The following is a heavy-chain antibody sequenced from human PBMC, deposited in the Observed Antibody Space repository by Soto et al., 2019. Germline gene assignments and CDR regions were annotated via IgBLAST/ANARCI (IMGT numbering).Heavy chain of an antibody. J-gene: IGHJ4*02. CDR2: INPGNGHT. V-gene: IGHV1-3*01. CDR1: GYTFTSYA. Sequence: QVQLVQSGAEVKKPGASVKVSCKASGYTFTSYAMHWVRQAPGQGLEWMGWINPGNGHTKHSQKFQGRVTITRDTSASTAYMEVSSLRSEDTAVYYCARDSFDYWGQGTLVTVSS. CDR3: ARDSFDY.